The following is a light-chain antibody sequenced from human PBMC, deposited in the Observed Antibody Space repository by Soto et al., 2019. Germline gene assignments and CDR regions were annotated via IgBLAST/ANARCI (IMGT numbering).Light chain of an antibody. J-gene: IGKJ2*01. Sequence: DIQMTQSPSTLSASVGDRVPITCRASKSISTWLFWYQQKPGKAPKVLIYDASSLQSGVPSGFSGHGSGTDFTLTIISLQPADSAIYDCEQYKTYTTFGQGPKLEIK. CDR1: KSISTW. CDR2: DAS. CDR3: EQYKTYTT. V-gene: IGKV1-5*01.